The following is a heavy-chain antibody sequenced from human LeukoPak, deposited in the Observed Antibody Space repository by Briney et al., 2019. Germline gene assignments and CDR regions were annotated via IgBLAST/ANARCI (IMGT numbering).Heavy chain of an antibody. D-gene: IGHD6-13*01. Sequence: GGSLRLSCAASGATFSSYAMSWVRQAPGKGLEWVSAISGSGDSTYYADSVKGRFTISRDNSKNTLYLQMNSLRAEDTAVYYCARGEWKGIAAAGTSLDYWGQGTLVTVSS. CDR1: GATFSSYA. CDR3: ARGEWKGIAAAGTSLDY. CDR2: ISGSGDST. V-gene: IGHV3-23*01. J-gene: IGHJ4*02.